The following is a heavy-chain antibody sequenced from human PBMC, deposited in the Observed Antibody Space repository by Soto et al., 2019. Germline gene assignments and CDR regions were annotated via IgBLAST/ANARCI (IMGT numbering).Heavy chain of an antibody. CDR2: IFSNDEK. D-gene: IGHD1-26*01. V-gene: IGHV2-26*01. CDR1: GFSLTNARLG. J-gene: IGHJ4*02. Sequence: SGPTLVNPTETLTLTCTVSGFSLTNARLGVTWIRQPPGKALEWLAHIFSNDEKSYSTSLKSRLTISKDTSKSQVVLTMTNMDPVDTATYYCARHGRGVGARPLDYWGQGTLVTVSS. CDR3: ARHGRGVGARPLDY.